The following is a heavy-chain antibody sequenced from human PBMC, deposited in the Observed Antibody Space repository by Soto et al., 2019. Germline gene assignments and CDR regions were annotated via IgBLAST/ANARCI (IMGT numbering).Heavy chain of an antibody. CDR2: INHSGST. D-gene: IGHD2-2*01. CDR3: ARGRNLLDCSSTSCHFFFDY. CDR1: GGSFSGYY. Sequence: PSETLSLTCAVYGGSFSGYYWSWIRQPPGKGLEWIGEINHSGSTNYNPSLKSRVTISVDTSKNQFSLKLSSVTAADTAVYYCARGRNLLDCSSTSCHFFFDYWGQGTLVTVSS. J-gene: IGHJ4*02. V-gene: IGHV4-34*01.